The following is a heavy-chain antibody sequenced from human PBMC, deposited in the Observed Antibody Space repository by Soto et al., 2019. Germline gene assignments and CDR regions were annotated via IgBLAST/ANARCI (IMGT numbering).Heavy chain of an antibody. V-gene: IGHV4-59*08. J-gene: IGHJ4*01. CDR3: ARHSSGWSEGSFDY. Sequence: QVQLQESGPGLVKPSETLSLTCTVSGGSISSYYWSWIRQPPGKGLEWIGYIYYSGSTNYNPSLKSRVTISVDTSKNQFSLKLSSVTAAYTAVYYCARHSSGWSEGSFDYWGHGTLVTVSS. CDR1: GGSISSYY. CDR2: IYYSGST. D-gene: IGHD6-19*01.